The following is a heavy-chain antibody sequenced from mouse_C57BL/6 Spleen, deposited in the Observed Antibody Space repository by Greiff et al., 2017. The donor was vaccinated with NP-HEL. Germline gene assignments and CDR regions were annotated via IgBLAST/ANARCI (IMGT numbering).Heavy chain of an antibody. CDR3: ARRPIYDGYSFAY. CDR2: IYPGSGST. Sequence: VQLQQPGAELVKPGASVKMSCKASGYTFTSYWITWVKQRPGQGLEWIGDIYPGSGSTNYNEKFKSKATLTVDTSSSTAYMQRSSLTSEDSAVYYCARRPIYDGYSFAYWGQGTLVTVSA. CDR1: GYTFTSYW. J-gene: IGHJ3*01. D-gene: IGHD2-3*01. V-gene: IGHV1-55*01.